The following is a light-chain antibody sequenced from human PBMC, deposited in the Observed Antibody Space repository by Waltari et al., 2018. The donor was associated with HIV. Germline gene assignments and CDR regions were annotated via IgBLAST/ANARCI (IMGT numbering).Light chain of an antibody. J-gene: IGLJ2*01. Sequence: QPALTQPAPVSGSPQSITLSCTGPSRDVGSYKLVSCARQHPGKATKLMIDEGSKRPSGVSNRFSGSKSGNTASLTISGLQAEDEADYYCCSYTGSSSVVFGGGTKLTVL. CDR2: EGS. V-gene: IGLV2-23*01. CDR1: SRDVGSYKL. CDR3: CSYTGSSSVV.